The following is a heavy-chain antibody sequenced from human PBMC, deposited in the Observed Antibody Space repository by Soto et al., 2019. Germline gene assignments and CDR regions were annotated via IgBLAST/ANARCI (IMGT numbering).Heavy chain of an antibody. Sequence: SETLSLTCTVSGGSISSYYWSWIRQPPGKGLEWVGYIYYSGSTNYNPSLKSRVTISVDTSKNQFSLKLSSVTAADTAVYYCAREVYDSSGYLNWFDPWGQGTLVTVSS. CDR2: IYYSGST. V-gene: IGHV4-59*01. CDR1: GGSISSYY. CDR3: AREVYDSSGYLNWFDP. J-gene: IGHJ5*02. D-gene: IGHD3-22*01.